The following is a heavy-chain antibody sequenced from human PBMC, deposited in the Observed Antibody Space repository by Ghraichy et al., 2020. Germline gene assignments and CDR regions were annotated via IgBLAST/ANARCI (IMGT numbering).Heavy chain of an antibody. J-gene: IGHJ6*02. CDR2: IYYSGST. V-gene: IGHV4-39*01. D-gene: IGHD5-12*01. Sequence: SQTLSLTCTVSGGSISSSSYYWGWIRQPPGKGLEWIGSIYYSGSTYYNPSLKSRVTISVDTSKNQFSLKLSSVTAADTAVYYCARHIVATITGMDVWGQGTTVTVSS. CDR3: ARHIVATITGMDV. CDR1: GGSISSSSYY.